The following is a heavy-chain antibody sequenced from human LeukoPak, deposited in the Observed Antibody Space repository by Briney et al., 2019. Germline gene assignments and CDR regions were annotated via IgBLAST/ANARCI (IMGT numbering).Heavy chain of an antibody. Sequence: SETLSRTCTVSGGSIRSYYWSWMRQPPGKGLEWIGYIYYSGSTKYNPSLKSRATISVDTSKNQFSLKLSSVTAADTAVYYCASGSYYFDYWGQGTLVTVSS. CDR2: IYYSGST. J-gene: IGHJ4*02. CDR1: GGSIRSYY. V-gene: IGHV4-59*08. D-gene: IGHD1-26*01. CDR3: ASGSYYFDY.